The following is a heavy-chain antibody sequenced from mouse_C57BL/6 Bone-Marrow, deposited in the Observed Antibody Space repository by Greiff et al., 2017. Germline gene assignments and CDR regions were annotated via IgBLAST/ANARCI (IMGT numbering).Heavy chain of an antibody. V-gene: IGHV1-55*01. CDR2: IYPTSGRT. Sequence: QVQLQQPGAELVKPGASVKMSCKASGYTFTSYWITWVKQRPGQGLEWIGDIYPTSGRTNYNEKFKSKAILTVDTSSNTAYMQLSSLTSEDSAVFYCANPAWFAYWGQGTLVTVSA. J-gene: IGHJ3*01. CDR1: GYTFTSYW. CDR3: ANPAWFAY.